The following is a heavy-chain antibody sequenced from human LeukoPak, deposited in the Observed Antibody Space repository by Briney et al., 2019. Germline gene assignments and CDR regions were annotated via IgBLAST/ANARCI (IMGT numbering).Heavy chain of an antibody. J-gene: IGHJ3*02. CDR1: GFTFSAYT. V-gene: IGHV3-21*01. CDR3: AREAYYYDSSGYVHDAFDI. CDR2: ISRRSRYI. D-gene: IGHD3-22*01. Sequence: PGGSLRLSCAASGFTFSAYTANWVRQAPGKGLEWVSSISRRSRYIYHADSVKGRFTISRDNAKNSLYLQMNSLRAEDTAVYYCAREAYYYDSSGYVHDAFDIWGQGTVVTVSS.